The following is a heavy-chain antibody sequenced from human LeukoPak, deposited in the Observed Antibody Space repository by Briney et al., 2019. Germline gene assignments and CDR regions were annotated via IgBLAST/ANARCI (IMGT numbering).Heavy chain of an antibody. J-gene: IGHJ6*03. CDR3: ARAYYDFWSGYSYYMDV. Sequence: PSETLSLTCTVSGGSISSGGYYWSWIRQPPGKGLEWIGYIYHSESTNYSPSLKSRVTISVDMSKNQFSLKVSSVTPADTAVYFCARAYYDFWSGYSYYMDVWGKGTTVIVSS. V-gene: IGHV4-30-2*01. CDR2: IYHSEST. D-gene: IGHD3-3*01. CDR1: GGSISSGGYY.